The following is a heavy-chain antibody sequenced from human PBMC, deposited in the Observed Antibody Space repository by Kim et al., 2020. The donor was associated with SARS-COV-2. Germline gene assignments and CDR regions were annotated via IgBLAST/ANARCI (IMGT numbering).Heavy chain of an antibody. V-gene: IGHV5-51*01. J-gene: IGHJ4*02. CDR3: ARPSGSSWSHFDY. D-gene: IGHD6-13*01. CDR2: IYPGDSDT. CDR1: GYSFTSYW. Sequence: GESLKISCKGSGYSFTSYWIGWVRQMPGKGLEWMGIIYPGDSDTRYSPSFQGQVTISADKSISTGYPQWSSLKASDTAMYYCARPSGSSWSHFDYWGQGTLVTVSS.